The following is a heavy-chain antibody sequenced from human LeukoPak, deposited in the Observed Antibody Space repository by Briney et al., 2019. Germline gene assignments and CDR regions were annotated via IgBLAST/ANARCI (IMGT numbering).Heavy chain of an antibody. CDR1: GFTISTYG. J-gene: IGHJ3*02. V-gene: IGHV3-30*03. CDR3: ARVLRDYDSRAYDAFDI. CDR2: ISYDGSDK. Sequence: PGGSLRLSCAASGFTISTYGMHWVRQAPGKGPEWVALISYDGSDKYYADSVKGRFTISRDNSKNTLYLQMNSLRAEDTAVYYCARVLRDYDSRAYDAFDIWGQGTMVTVSS. D-gene: IGHD3-22*01.